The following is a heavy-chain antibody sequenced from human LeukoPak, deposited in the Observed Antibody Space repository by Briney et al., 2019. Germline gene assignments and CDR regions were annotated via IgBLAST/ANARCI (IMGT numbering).Heavy chain of an antibody. CDR3: AHTDSYYFDSGMVS. Sequence: GGSLRLSCTASGFRFSNYAVNWVRQAPGKGLEWVSVISGGGSSTNYADSVKGRFTISRENSKNTLYLQMNSLRAEDTAVYYCAHTDSYYFDSGMVSWGQGALVTVSS. D-gene: IGHD3-22*01. J-gene: IGHJ5*02. CDR2: ISGGGSST. CDR1: GFRFSNYA. V-gene: IGHV3-23*01.